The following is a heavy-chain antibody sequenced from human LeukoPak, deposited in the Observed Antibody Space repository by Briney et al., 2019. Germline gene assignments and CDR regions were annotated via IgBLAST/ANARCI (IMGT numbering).Heavy chain of an antibody. J-gene: IGHJ6*03. CDR3: ARDQITTVRGVIARSTDYYDYYYMDV. CDR1: GFTFSTYT. Sequence: GGSLRLSCAASGFTFSTYTMHWVRQAPGKGLEWVAVTSYDGSNKYYADSVKGRFTISRDKSKNTLYLQMNSLRAEDTALYYCARDQITTVRGVIARSTDYYDYYYMDVWGKGTTVTVSS. CDR2: TSYDGSNK. V-gene: IGHV3-30*04. D-gene: IGHD3-10*01.